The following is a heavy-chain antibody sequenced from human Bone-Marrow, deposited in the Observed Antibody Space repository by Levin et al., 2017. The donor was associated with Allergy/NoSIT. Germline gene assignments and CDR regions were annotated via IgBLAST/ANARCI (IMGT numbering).Heavy chain of an antibody. Sequence: GGSLRLSCAASGFTFDDHAMHWVRQAPGKGLEWVSGISWNSGSIGYADSVKGRFTISRDNAKNSLYLQMNSLRAEDTALYYCTKGSTTVTTLFDYWGQGTLVTVSS. D-gene: IGHD4-17*01. CDR3: TKGSTTVTTLFDY. CDR1: GFTFDDHA. J-gene: IGHJ4*02. CDR2: ISWNSGSI. V-gene: IGHV3-9*01.